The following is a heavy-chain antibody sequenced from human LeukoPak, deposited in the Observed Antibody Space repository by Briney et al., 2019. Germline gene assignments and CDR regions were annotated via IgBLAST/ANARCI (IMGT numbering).Heavy chain of an antibody. D-gene: IGHD4-17*01. CDR1: DGSISSYY. CDR2: IYDSGST. J-gene: IGHJ4*02. CDR3: ARDPDYGDYVLN. V-gene: IGHV4-59*12. Sequence: SETLSLTCTVSDGSISSYYWSWIRQPPGKGLEWIGHIYDSGSTYYNPSLKSRVTISVDTSKNQFSLKLSSVTAADTAVYYCARDPDYGDYVLNWGQGTLVTVSS.